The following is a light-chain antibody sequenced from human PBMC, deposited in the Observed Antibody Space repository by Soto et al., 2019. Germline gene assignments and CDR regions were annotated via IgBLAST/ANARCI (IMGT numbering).Light chain of an antibody. CDR1: QSVSSSY. CDR2: GSS. CDR3: QQYCSSYLFT. J-gene: IGKJ3*01. V-gene: IGKV3-20*01. Sequence: EIVLTQSPGTLSLSPGERATLSCRASQSVSSSYLAWYQQKTGQAPRLLIYGSSIRATGIPARLSGSGCGTEFILTISRLEHEDVAVYYCQQYCSSYLFTFGPGTKVDIK.